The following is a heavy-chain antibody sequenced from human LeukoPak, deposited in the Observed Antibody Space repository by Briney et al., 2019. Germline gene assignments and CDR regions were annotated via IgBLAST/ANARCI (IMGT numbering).Heavy chain of an antibody. CDR1: GFTFSGSA. CDR3: TRHEYASTYMTTVTIIDY. V-gene: IGHV3-73*01. J-gene: IGHJ4*02. CDR2: IRSKANSYAT. Sequence: GGSLRLSCAASGFTFSGSAMHWVRQASGKGLEWVGRIRSKANSYATAYAASVKGRFTISRDDSKNTAYLQMNSLKTEDTAVYYCTRHEYASTYMTTVTIIDYWGQGTLVTVSS. D-gene: IGHD4-17*01.